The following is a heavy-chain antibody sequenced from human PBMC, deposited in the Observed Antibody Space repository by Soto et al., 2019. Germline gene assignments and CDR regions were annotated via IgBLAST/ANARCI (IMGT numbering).Heavy chain of an antibody. CDR3: AREDSSGPYCFDY. CDR1: GGTFSSYA. CDR2: IIPIFGTA. J-gene: IGHJ4*02. Sequence: ASVKVSCKASGGTFSSYAISWVRQAPGQGLEWMGGIIPIFGTANYAQKFQGRVTITADKSTSTAYMELSSLRSEDTAVYYCAREDSSGPYCFDYWGQGTMVTVST. V-gene: IGHV1-69*06. D-gene: IGHD6-19*01.